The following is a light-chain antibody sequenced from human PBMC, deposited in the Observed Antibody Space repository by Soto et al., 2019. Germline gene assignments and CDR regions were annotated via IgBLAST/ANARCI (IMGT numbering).Light chain of an antibody. CDR2: EGN. V-gene: IGLV2-23*01. J-gene: IGLJ7*01. CDR3: CSYATGDSAV. CDR1: SSDVGSYNL. Sequence: QSALTQPASVSGSPGQSITISCTGTSSDVGSYNLVSWYQQHPGRAPKLMIFEGNKRPSGIPTRFSGSKSGNTASLTISGLQAEDEADYYFCSYATGDSAVFGGGTQLTVL.